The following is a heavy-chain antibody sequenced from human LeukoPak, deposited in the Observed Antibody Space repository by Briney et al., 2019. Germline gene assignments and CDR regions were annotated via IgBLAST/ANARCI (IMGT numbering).Heavy chain of an antibody. V-gene: IGHV1-18*01. Sequence: ASVKVSCKASGYTFTSYGISWVRQAPGQGLEWMGWISAYNGNTNYAQKLQGRVTMTTDTSTSTAYMELRSLGSDDTAVYYCARVGYCSSTSCYYYYYMDVWGKGTTVTVSS. D-gene: IGHD2-2*01. CDR3: ARVGYCSSTSCYYYYYMDV. J-gene: IGHJ6*03. CDR1: GYTFTSYG. CDR2: ISAYNGNT.